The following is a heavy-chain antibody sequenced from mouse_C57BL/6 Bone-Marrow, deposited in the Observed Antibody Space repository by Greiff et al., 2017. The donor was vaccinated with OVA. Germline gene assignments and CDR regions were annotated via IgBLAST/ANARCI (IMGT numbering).Heavy chain of an antibody. CDR1: GFTITDYY. V-gene: IGHV14-1*01. CDR2: IDPEAGDT. CDR3: TKDRIYYDYDDAMDY. J-gene: IGHJ4*01. D-gene: IGHD2-4*01. Sequence: VQLQQSGAELVRPGASVKLSCTASGFTITDYYMHWVKQRPEQGLEWIGRIDPEAGDTEYAPKFQGKATMTADTSSNTAYMQLSSLTSEHTAVEYWTKDRIYYDYDDAMDYWGQGTSVTVSS.